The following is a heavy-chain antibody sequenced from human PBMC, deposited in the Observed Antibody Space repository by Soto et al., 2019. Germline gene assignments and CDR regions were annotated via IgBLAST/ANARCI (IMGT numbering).Heavy chain of an antibody. CDR2: IYSGGNK. CDR1: GFNVSTDN. Sequence: GGSLRLSCAASGFNVSTDNMSWVRQAPGQGLEWVSVIYSGGNKFYAESVKGRFTISRDNSKNTLYLQMNRVRVEDTAVYYCARDRSIAGRNYHYGMDVWGQGTTVTVSS. V-gene: IGHV3-53*01. CDR3: ARDRSIAGRNYHYGMDV. D-gene: IGHD6-6*01. J-gene: IGHJ6*02.